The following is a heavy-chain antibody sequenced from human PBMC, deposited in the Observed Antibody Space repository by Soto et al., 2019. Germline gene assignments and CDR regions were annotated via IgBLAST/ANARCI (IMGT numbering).Heavy chain of an antibody. J-gene: IGHJ4*02. Sequence: QVQLVESGGGVVQPGRSLRLSCAASGFTFSSYGMHWVRQAPGKGLEWVAVIWDDGSNENYADSVKGRFTISRDNSKSTLYLQMNRLRVEDTAMYFCPSRKYSAYRPDYWGQGTLVTVSS. V-gene: IGHV3-33*01. D-gene: IGHD5-12*01. CDR1: GFTFSSYG. CDR2: IWDDGSNE. CDR3: PSRKYSAYRPDY.